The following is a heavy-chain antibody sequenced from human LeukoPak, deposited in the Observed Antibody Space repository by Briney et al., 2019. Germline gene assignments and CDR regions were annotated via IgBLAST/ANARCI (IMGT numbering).Heavy chain of an antibody. CDR2: ISAYNGNT. CDR3: ARDRVLRYFDWMDYYYYYYMDV. J-gene: IGHJ6*03. V-gene: IGHV1-18*01. CDR1: GYTFTSYD. Sequence: ASVKVSCKASGYTFTSYDISWVRQAPGQGLEWMGWISAYNGNTNYAQKLQGRVTMTTDTSTSTPYMELRSLRSDDTAVYYCARDRVLRYFDWMDYYYYYYMDVWGKGTTVTVSS. D-gene: IGHD3-9*01.